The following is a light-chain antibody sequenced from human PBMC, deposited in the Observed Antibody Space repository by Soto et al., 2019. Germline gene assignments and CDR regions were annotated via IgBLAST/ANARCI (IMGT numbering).Light chain of an antibody. CDR3: QHYVTSLTT. J-gene: IGKJ1*01. CDR1: QSVSSSY. V-gene: IGKV3-20*01. CDR2: GAS. Sequence: IAVTQSKSTLSFSPWKRATLSCRASQSVSSSYLAWYQQKPGQAPRLLIFGASIRVTGIPDWFIGSGSGTDFTLTISRLEPEDFAVYYCQHYVTSLTTFGQGTKVDIK.